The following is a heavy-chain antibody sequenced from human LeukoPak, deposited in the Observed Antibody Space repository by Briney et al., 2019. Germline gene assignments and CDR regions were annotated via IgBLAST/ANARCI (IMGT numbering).Heavy chain of an antibody. CDR1: GFTFSNYP. CDR3: VRGWRIMDA. J-gene: IGHJ6*02. V-gene: IGHV3-64D*06. CDR2: VNTNGGAT. Sequence: PGGSLRLSCSASGFTFSNYPMHWARQAPGKGLEYVSVVNTNGGATYYADSVKGRSTISRDNSKNTVYLQISSLRGEDTAMYYCVRGWRIMDAWGQGTTVTVSS. D-gene: IGHD5-24*01.